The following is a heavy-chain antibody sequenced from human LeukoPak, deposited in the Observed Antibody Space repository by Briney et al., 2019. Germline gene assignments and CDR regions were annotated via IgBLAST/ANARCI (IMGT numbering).Heavy chain of an antibody. Sequence: GGSLRLSCAASGFTVSSNYMSWVRQAPGKGLEWVSVIYSGGSTYYADSVKGRFTISRDNSKNTLYLQMNSLRAEDTAVYYCAKEGIYFPRARADYWGQGTLVTVSS. D-gene: IGHD2/OR15-2a*01. CDR2: IYSGGST. CDR1: GFTVSSNY. J-gene: IGHJ4*02. V-gene: IGHV3-53*01. CDR3: AKEGIYFPRARADY.